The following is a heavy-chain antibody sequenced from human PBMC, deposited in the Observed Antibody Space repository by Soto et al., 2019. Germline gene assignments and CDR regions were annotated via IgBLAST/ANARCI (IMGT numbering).Heavy chain of an antibody. J-gene: IGHJ4*02. Sequence: TLSLTCTVSGGSISSYYWSWIRQPPGKALEWLAFIYWDDDKRYSPSLMSRLTITKDTSKNQVVLTMTNMDPVDTATYYCAHNSGEIFDYWGQGTLVTVSS. CDR2: IYWDDDK. D-gene: IGHD3-10*01. CDR3: AHNSGEIFDY. CDR1: GGSISSYYW. V-gene: IGHV2-5*08.